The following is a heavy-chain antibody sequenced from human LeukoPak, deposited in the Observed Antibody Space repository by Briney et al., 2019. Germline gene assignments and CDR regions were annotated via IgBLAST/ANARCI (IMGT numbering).Heavy chain of an antibody. CDR1: GGTFSSYA. V-gene: IGHV1-69*13. Sequence: SVKVSCKASGGTFSSYAISWVRRAPGQGLEWMGGIIPIFGTANYAQKFRGRVTITAVESMSTAYMELTSLRYEDTAVYYCARGWLAETTVVTPYNYWGQGTLVTVSS. CDR2: IIPIFGTA. D-gene: IGHD4-23*01. J-gene: IGHJ4*02. CDR3: ARGWLAETTVVTPYNY.